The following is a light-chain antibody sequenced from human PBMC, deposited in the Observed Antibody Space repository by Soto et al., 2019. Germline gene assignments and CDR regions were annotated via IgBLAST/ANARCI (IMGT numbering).Light chain of an antibody. CDR2: GAS. V-gene: IGKV3D-20*02. CDR1: QSVSNTY. CDR3: QQRSNWLT. J-gene: IGKJ4*01. Sequence: IVLTQSPGTLSLSPGERATLSCRASQSVSNTYLAWYQQKPGQAPRLLIYGASNRATGIPDRFSGSGSGTDFTLTISSLEPEDFAIYYCQQRSNWLTFGGGTKVDI.